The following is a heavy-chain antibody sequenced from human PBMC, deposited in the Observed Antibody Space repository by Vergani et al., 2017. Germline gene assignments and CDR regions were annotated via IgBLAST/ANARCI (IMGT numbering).Heavy chain of an antibody. D-gene: IGHD2-21*01. V-gene: IGHV2-5*01. CDR3: AHRLSSMYSY. J-gene: IGHJ4*02. CDR1: GFSLSTSGVG. CDR2: IYWNDDK. Sequence: QITLKESGPTLVKPTQTLTLTCTFSGFSLSTSGVGVGWIRQPPGKALEWLSLIYWNDDKRYRPSLKSRITITKNTSKNQVVLTITNMHPVDTATYYCAHRLSSMYSYWGQGTLVTVSS.